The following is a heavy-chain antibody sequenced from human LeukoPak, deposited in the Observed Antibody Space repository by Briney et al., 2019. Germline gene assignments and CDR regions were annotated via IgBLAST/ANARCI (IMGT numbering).Heavy chain of an antibody. CDR1: GGSISSGDYY. CDR3: ARGTSPWPYDY. J-gene: IGHJ4*02. Sequence: SQTLSLTCTVSGGSISSGDYYWSWIRQPPGKGLEWIGYIFYSGSTYYNPSLKSLVTISVDTSKNQFSLKLSSVTAADTAVYYCARGTSPWPYDYWGQGTLVTVSS. CDR2: IFYSGST. V-gene: IGHV4-30-4*08.